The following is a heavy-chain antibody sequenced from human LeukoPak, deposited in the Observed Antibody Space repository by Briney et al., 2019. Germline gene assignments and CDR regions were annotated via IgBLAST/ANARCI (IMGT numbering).Heavy chain of an antibody. Sequence: PGGSLRLSCAASGFTFSSYWMHWVRQVPGKGLVWVSRINTDGTNTTYADSVKGRFTMSRDNAKSRLYLQMNSLRAEDTAVYYCASGYSGTYRVDYWGQGTLVTVSS. V-gene: IGHV3-74*01. CDR1: GFTFSSYW. CDR2: INTDGTNT. CDR3: ASGYSGTYRVDY. J-gene: IGHJ4*02. D-gene: IGHD1-26*01.